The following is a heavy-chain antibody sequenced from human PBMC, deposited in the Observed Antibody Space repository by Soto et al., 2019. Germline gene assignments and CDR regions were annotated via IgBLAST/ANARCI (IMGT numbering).Heavy chain of an antibody. J-gene: IGHJ4*02. V-gene: IGHV1-69*02. CDR2: LIPILGLA. CDR3: ARFKLGEDY. Sequence: QVQLVQSGAEVKKPGSSVKVSCKASGGTFTNYTITWVRQAPGQGLEWMGRLIPILGLANYAQKFRGRVTMTADKSTTTGYLELGSLTSEDTAMYYCARFKLGEDYWGQGTLVTVSS. D-gene: IGHD3-16*01. CDR1: GGTFTNYT.